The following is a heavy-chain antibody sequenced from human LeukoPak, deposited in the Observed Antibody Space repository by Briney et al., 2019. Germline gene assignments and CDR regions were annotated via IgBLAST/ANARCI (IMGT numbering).Heavy chain of an antibody. Sequence: GESLQISCKGSGYSFTSYWIGWVRQMPGKGLEWMGIIYPGDSDTRYSPSFQGQVTISAGKSISTAYLQWSSLKASDTAIYYCARQSRANILWYFDPWGQGTLVTVSS. CDR2: IYPGDSDT. V-gene: IGHV5-51*01. D-gene: IGHD2-21*01. CDR1: GYSFTSYW. CDR3: ARQSRANILWYFDP. J-gene: IGHJ5*02.